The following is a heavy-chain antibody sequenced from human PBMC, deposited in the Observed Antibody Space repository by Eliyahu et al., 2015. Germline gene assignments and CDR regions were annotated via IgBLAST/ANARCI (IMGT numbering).Heavy chain of an antibody. V-gene: IGHV1-69*18. CDR1: GHVFKSXA. D-gene: IGHD1-26*01. CDR2: IIPVFGTT. Sequence: QVQLVQSGAEVKEPGSSVKVXCKASGHVFKSXAFIWVRQARGKGLEWMGTIIPVFGTTTYAQKLQGRITITADDSTGTVYMDLTSLRSDDTAVYFCASGSTYAPIYNWGQGTRVAVSS. J-gene: IGHJ4*02. CDR3: ASGSTYAPIYN.